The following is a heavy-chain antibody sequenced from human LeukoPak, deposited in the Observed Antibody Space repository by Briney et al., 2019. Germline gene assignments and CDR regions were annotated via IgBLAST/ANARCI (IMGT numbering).Heavy chain of an antibody. CDR3: ARDGDELGYCSGGSCYALYYFDY. Sequence: PSETLSLTCSVSGDFISSGYYWGWIRQPPGKGLEWIGSIYHSGNTYYNPSLKSRVTISVDTSKNQFSLKLSSVTAADTAVYYCARDGDELGYCSGGSCYALYYFDYWGQGTLVTVSS. D-gene: IGHD2-15*01. J-gene: IGHJ4*02. CDR2: IYHSGNT. V-gene: IGHV4-38-2*02. CDR1: GDFISSGYY.